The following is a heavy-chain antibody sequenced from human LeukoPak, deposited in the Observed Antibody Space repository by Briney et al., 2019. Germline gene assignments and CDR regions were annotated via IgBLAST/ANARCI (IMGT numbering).Heavy chain of an antibody. D-gene: IGHD1-14*01. Sequence: SSETLSLTCAVYGGSFSGYYWSWIRQPPGKGLEWIGEINHSGSTNYNPSLKSRVTISVDTSKNHFSLKLSSVTAADTAVYYCAGYLANHFDPWGQGTLVTVSS. CDR1: GGSFSGYY. CDR2: INHSGST. V-gene: IGHV4-34*01. J-gene: IGHJ5*02. CDR3: AGYLANHFDP.